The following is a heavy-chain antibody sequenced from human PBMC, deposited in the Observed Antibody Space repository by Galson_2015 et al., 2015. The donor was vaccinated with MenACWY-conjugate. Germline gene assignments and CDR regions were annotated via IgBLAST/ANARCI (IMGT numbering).Heavy chain of an antibody. V-gene: IGHV3-48*04. CDR1: GFTFTSYT. Sequence: SLRLSCAASGFTFTSYTMNWVRQAPGNGLEWVSYIGGGGDTISCADSVKGRFTISRDNAKNSLYLQMSGLRAEDTAVYYCARDWSYVFDYWGQGTLVTVSS. CDR2: IGGGGDTI. CDR3: ARDWSYVFDY. D-gene: IGHD1-26*01. J-gene: IGHJ4*02.